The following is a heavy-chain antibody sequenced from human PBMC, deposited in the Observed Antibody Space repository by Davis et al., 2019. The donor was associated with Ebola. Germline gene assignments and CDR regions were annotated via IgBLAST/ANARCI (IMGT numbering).Heavy chain of an antibody. CDR1: GFNFSNYA. CDR2: ISSSVDKT. D-gene: IGHD6-19*01. Sequence: PGGSLRLSCAASGFNFSNYAMTWVRQAPGKGLEWVAGISSSVDKTYYADSVKGRFTISRDNSKNTLFLQMSSLRTEDTAVYFCVKGLGLAVPGADYWGQGTLVTASS. V-gene: IGHV3-23*01. CDR3: VKGLGLAVPGADY. J-gene: IGHJ4*02.